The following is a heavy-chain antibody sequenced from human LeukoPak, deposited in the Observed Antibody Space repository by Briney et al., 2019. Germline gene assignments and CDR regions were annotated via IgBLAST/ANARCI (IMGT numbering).Heavy chain of an antibody. CDR2: ISYDGSNK. D-gene: IGHD3-22*01. CDR3: ARDGITMIVVEDYYMDV. J-gene: IGHJ6*03. V-gene: IGHV3-30*04. CDR1: GFTFSSYA. Sequence: AGSLRLSCAASGFTFSSYAMHWVRQAPAKGLERVAVISYDGSNKYYADSVKGRFTISRDNSKNTLYLQMNSLRAEDTAVYYCARDGITMIVVEDYYMDVWGKGTTVTVSS.